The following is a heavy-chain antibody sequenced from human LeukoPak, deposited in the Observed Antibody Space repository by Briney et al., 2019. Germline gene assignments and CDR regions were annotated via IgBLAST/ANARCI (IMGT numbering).Heavy chain of an antibody. CDR3: ARDPTTVVTVPYYFDD. CDR2: INHSGST. V-gene: IGHV4-34*01. J-gene: IGHJ4*02. D-gene: IGHD4-23*01. Sequence: SETLSLTCAVSGGSFIGHHWNWIRQPPGKGLEWIGEINHSGSTNYNPSLKSRVTISVDTSKSQFSLKLKSVTAADTAVYYCARDPTTVVTVPYYFDDWGQGTLVTVSS. CDR1: GGSFIGHH.